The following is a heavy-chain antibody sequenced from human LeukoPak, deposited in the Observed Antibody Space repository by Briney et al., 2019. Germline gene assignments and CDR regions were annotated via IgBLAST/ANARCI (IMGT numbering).Heavy chain of an antibody. CDR2: IDGSSRYI. J-gene: IGHJ4*02. CDR3: AREGDSSGYYYPDFEY. CDR1: GFTFSTYS. D-gene: IGHD3-22*01. V-gene: IGHV3-21*01. Sequence: GGSLRLSCAASGFTFSTYSMNWVRQAPGKGLEWVSSIDGSSRYINYADSVKGRFTISRDNAKNSLYLEMSSLRAEDTAVYYCAREGDSSGYYYPDFEYWGQATLVTVSS.